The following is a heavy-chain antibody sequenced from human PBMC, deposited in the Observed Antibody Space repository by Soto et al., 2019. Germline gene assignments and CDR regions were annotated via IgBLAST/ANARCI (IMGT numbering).Heavy chain of an antibody. CDR2: VYHSGKT. CDR3: ARPKGTTPACWYFDL. V-gene: IGHV4-59*08. D-gene: IGHD2-2*01. CDR1: GDSISSHY. J-gene: IGHJ2*01. Sequence: QVQLHESGPGLVKPSETLSLTCTVSGDSISSHYWSWIRQPPGKGLEWIGYVYHSGKTDSNPSLMSRVTISMDTSKNQISLSLTSVTAADTAVYFCARPKGTTPACWYFDLWGRGTLVTVSS.